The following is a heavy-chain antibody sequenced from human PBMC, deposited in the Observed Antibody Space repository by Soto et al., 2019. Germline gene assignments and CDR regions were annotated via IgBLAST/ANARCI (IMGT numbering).Heavy chain of an antibody. D-gene: IGHD2-8*01. CDR2: INHSGST. CDR1: GGSFSGYY. Sequence: ASETLSLTCAVYGGSFSGYYWSWIRQPPGKGLEWIGEINHSGSTNYNPSLKSRVTISVDTSKNQFSLKLSSVTAADTAVYYCASNLGYCTNGVCQSYRRGVGYGMHVWGQGTTVTVSS. CDR3: ASNLGYCTNGVCQSYRRGVGYGMHV. V-gene: IGHV4-34*01. J-gene: IGHJ6*02.